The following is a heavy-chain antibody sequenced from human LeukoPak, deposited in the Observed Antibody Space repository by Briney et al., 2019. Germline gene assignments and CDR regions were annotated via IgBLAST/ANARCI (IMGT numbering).Heavy chain of an antibody. D-gene: IGHD3-10*01. CDR2: IYHGDSDT. V-gene: IGHV5-51*01. CDR1: GYSFSSYW. J-gene: IGHJ4*02. CDR3: ARQIPRKYYYGSGSIYYFDY. Sequence: GESLKISCKGSGYSFSSYWIGWVRQMPGKGLEWMGIIYHGDSDTRYSPSFQGQVTISADKSISTAYLQWSSLKASDTAMYYCARQIPRKYYYGSGSIYYFDYWGQGTLVTVSS.